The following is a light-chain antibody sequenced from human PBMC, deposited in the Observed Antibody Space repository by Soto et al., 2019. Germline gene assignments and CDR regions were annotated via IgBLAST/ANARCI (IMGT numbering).Light chain of an antibody. CDR2: GAS. J-gene: IGKJ1*01. CDR1: QSVSRK. CDR3: QQYDKWPRT. V-gene: IGKV3-15*01. Sequence: EIVLTQSPANLSLYPGDRATLSCRASQSVSRKLAWYQQTRGQAPRLLIYGASTRATGVPARFSGSGSGTEFTLTISNLQSEDFAVYHCQQYDKWPRTFGQGTKVDNK.